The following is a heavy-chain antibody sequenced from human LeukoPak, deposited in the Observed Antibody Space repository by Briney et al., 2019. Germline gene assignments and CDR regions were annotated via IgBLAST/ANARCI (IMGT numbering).Heavy chain of an antibody. D-gene: IGHD1/OR15-1a*01. V-gene: IGHV3-74*01. Sequence: PGGSLRLSCAASGFPFSVSWMHWFRQVPGKGLMWVSRITTDETTTYADSVRGRLSISRDNAKNTVYLQMNSLRVEDTAVYYCAKDWFATTDYWGQGILVTVSS. CDR1: GFPFSVSW. CDR3: AKDWFATTDY. J-gene: IGHJ4*02. CDR2: ITTDETT.